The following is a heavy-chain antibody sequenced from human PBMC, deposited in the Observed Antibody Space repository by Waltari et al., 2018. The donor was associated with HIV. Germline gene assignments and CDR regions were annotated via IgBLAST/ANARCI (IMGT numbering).Heavy chain of an antibody. CDR1: GGSFSGSY. Sequence: QVHLEQWGTGLLRPSETLSLTCAVYGGSFSGSYWNWIRQSPGGGLEWIGEVNHVGRTNYSPSLKGRVTVSVDTSKNQFSLTMRSVTAADTAVYYCARDSAPGLAVDDDDGEFFYYGLDVWGQGTTVTVSS. D-gene: IGHD6-19*01. CDR3: ARDSAPGLAVDDDDGEFFYYGLDV. CDR2: VNHVGRT. J-gene: IGHJ6*01. V-gene: IGHV4-34*01.